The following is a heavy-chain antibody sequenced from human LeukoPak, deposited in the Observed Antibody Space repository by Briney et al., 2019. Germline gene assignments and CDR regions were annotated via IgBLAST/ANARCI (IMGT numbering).Heavy chain of an antibody. CDR2: FDPEDGET. V-gene: IGHV1-24*01. J-gene: IGHJ6*02. D-gene: IGHD3-10*01. CDR1: GYTLTELS. CDR3: ATNLDYGSGYYYYGMDV. Sequence: ASVKVSCKVSGYTLTELSMHWVRQAPGKGLEWMGGFDPEDGETIYAQKFQGRVTMTEDTSTDTAYMELSSLRSEDTAVYYCATNLDYGSGYYYYGMDVWGQGTTVTVSS.